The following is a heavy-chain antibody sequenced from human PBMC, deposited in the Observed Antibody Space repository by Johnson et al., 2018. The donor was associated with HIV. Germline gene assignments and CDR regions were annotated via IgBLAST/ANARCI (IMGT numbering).Heavy chain of an antibody. V-gene: IGHV3-64*01. CDR1: GFTFSSYA. D-gene: IGHD6-19*01. CDR2: ISSNGGST. Sequence: VQLVESGGGVVQPGGSLRLSCAASGFTFSSYAMHWVRQAPGKGLAYVSAISSNGGSTYYANSVKGRFTISRDNSKNTLYLQMNSLRAEDTAVYYCANERAMDSSGWYDGFDIWGQGTMVTVSS. J-gene: IGHJ3*02. CDR3: ANERAMDSSGWYDGFDI.